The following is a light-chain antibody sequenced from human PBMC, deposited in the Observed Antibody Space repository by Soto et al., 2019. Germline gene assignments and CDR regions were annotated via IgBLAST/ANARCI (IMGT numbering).Light chain of an antibody. J-gene: IGKJ1*01. CDR2: AAS. Sequence: DIQLTQSPSSLSASVGDRVTITCRASQSIDRYIHWYQEKPGKVPKLLIYAASSLASGVPSRFSGSESGTDSTLTISSLQPEGFATYYCQQSYIAPRAFGQGTKVDIK. CDR3: QQSYIAPRA. CDR1: QSIDRY. V-gene: IGKV1-39*01.